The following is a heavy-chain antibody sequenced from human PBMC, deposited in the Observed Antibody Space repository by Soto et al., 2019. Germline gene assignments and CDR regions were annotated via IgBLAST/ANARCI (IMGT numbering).Heavy chain of an antibody. CDR1: GGSFSGYY. V-gene: IGHV4-34*01. J-gene: IGHJ3*02. D-gene: IGHD6-25*01. CDR3: ARHSAIDAFDI. CDR2: INYSGST. Sequence: SETLSLTCAVYGGSFSGYYWSWIRQPPGKGLEWIGEINYSGSTNYNPSLKSRVTISVDTSKNQFSLKLSSVTAADTAVYYCARHSAIDAFDIWGQGTMVTV.